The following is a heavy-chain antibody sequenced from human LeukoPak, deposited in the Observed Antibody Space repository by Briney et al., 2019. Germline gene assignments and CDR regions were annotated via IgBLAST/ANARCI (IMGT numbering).Heavy chain of an antibody. Sequence: GGSLRLSCAASGFTFSNYNMNWVRQAPGKGLEWVSSIISSSTIYYADSVKGRFTISRDNAKNSLYLQMNSLRAEDTAVYYCARDPRVSDAFDIWGQGTMVTVSS. D-gene: IGHD2-8*01. CDR3: ARDPRVSDAFDI. J-gene: IGHJ3*02. CDR2: IISSSTI. V-gene: IGHV3-69-1*01. CDR1: GFTFSNYN.